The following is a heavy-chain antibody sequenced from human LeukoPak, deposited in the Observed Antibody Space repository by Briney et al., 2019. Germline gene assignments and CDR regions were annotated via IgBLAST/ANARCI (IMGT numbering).Heavy chain of an antibody. D-gene: IGHD2-15*01. CDR2: ISCSSSYI. Sequence: GGSLRLSCAASGFTFSSYSMNWVRQAPGKGLEWVSSISCSSSYIYYADSVKGRFTISRDNAKNSLYLQMNSLRAEDTAVYYCARDEQADSTPDGMDVWGQGTTVTVSS. J-gene: IGHJ6*02. V-gene: IGHV3-21*01. CDR1: GFTFSSYS. CDR3: ARDEQADSTPDGMDV.